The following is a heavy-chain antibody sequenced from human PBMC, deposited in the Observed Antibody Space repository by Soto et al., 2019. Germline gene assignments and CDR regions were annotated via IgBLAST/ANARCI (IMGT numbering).Heavy chain of an antibody. CDR1: GYTFTRYY. V-gene: IGHV1-46*01. CDR3: ARGTIAAFVDY. CDR2: INPSGGGT. Sequence: ASVKVSCKASGYTFTRYYIHWVRQAPGQGLQWMGIINPSGGGTSYAQQFQGRLTMTRDTSTNTAYMELSSLRSEDTAVYYCARGTIAAFVDYWGQGTLVTVSS. D-gene: IGHD6-25*01. J-gene: IGHJ4*02.